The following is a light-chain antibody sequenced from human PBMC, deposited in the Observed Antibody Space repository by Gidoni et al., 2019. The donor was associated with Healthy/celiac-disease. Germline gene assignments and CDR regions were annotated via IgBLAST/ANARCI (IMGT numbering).Light chain of an antibody. J-gene: IGKJ2*01. CDR3: QQYNNWPPADT. V-gene: IGKV3-15*01. CDR2: GAS. CDR1: QSVSSN. Sequence: EIVMTQSPATLSVSPGERATLSCRASQSVSSNLSWYQQKPGQAPRLLFYGASTRATGIPARFIGSGSGTEFTLTISSLQSEDFAVYYCQQYNNWPPADTFGQGTKLEIK.